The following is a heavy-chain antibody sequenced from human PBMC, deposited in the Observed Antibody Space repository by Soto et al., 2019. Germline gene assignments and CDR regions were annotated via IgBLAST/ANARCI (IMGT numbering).Heavy chain of an antibody. V-gene: IGHV3-49*03. CDR3: TRAQIVVVPAASSY. J-gene: IGHJ4*02. D-gene: IGHD2-2*01. CDR2: IRSKAYGGTT. CDR1: GVTFGDYA. Sequence: GGSLRLSCTASGVTFGDYAMSWFRQAPGKGLEWVGFIRSKAYGGTTEYAASVKGRFTISRDDSKSIAYLQMNSLKTEDTAVYYCTRAQIVVVPAASSYWGQGTLVTVSS.